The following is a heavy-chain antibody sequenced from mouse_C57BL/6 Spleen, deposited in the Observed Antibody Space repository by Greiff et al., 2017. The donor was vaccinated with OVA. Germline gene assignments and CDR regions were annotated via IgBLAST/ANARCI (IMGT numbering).Heavy chain of an antibody. J-gene: IGHJ4*01. D-gene: IGHD2-3*01. CDR2: IWSGGST. V-gene: IGHV2-2*01. CDR1: GFSLTSYG. Sequence: VKLVESGPGLVQPSQSLSITCTVSGFSLTSYGVHWVRQSPGKGLEWLGVIWSGGSTDYNAAFISRLSISKDNSKSQVFFKMNSLQADDTAIYYCARNYDGYYEDAMDYWGQGTSVTVSS. CDR3: ARNYDGYYEDAMDY.